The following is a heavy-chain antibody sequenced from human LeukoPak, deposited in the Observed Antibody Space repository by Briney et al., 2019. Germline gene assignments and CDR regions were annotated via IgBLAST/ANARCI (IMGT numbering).Heavy chain of an antibody. J-gene: IGHJ5*02. D-gene: IGHD4-23*01. Sequence: GESLKISCKGSGYSITSSWIGWVRQMPGKGLEWMGIIYPGDSDTRYSPSFQGQVTISADKSISTAYLQWSSLKASDTAMYYCARHVGYGGNSEEFDPWGQGTLVTVSS. V-gene: IGHV5-51*01. CDR1: GYSITSSW. CDR3: ARHVGYGGNSEEFDP. CDR2: IYPGDSDT.